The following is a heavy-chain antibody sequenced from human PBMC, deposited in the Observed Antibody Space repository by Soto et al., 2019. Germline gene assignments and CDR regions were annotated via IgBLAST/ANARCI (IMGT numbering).Heavy chain of an antibody. CDR3: AKDAYDFWSGYFNL. Sequence: PGGSLRLSCAASGFTFDDYAMHWVRQATGKGLEWVSGISWNSGSIGYADSVKGRFTISRDNAKNSLYLQMNSLRAEDTALYYCAKDAYDFWSGYFNLWGQGTLVTVSS. V-gene: IGHV3-9*01. CDR2: ISWNSGSI. D-gene: IGHD3-3*01. CDR1: GFTFDDYA. J-gene: IGHJ5*02.